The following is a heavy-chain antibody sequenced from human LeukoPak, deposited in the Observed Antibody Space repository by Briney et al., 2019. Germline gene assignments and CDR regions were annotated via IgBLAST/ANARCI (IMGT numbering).Heavy chain of an antibody. CDR3: ARELRITRGWFDP. CDR1: GYTFTSYY. J-gene: IGHJ5*02. CDR2: INPSGGST. Sequence: GASVKVSCKASGYTFTSYYMHWVRQAPGQGLKWMGIINPSGGSTSYAQKFQGRVTMTRDMSTSTVYMELSSLRSEDTAVYYCARELRITRGWFDPWGQGTLVTVSS. V-gene: IGHV1-46*01. D-gene: IGHD3-10*01.